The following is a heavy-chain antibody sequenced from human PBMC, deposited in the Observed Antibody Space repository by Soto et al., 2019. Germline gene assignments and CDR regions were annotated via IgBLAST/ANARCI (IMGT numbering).Heavy chain of an antibody. V-gene: IGHV3-23*01. D-gene: IGHD5-12*01. CDR1: GFTSSNYA. CDR3: AKKRGLSGLVGAFDI. CDR2: ISGSGGTK. Sequence: GGSLRLSCAASGFTSSNYAMNWVRQAPGKGLEWVSVISGSGGTKYYADSVRGRFTISRDNSKDSLYLQMNSLRADDTAVYYCAKKRGLSGLVGAFDIWGQGTMVTVSS. J-gene: IGHJ3*02.